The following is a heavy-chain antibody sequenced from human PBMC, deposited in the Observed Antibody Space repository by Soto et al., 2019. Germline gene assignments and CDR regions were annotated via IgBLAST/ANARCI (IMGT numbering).Heavy chain of an antibody. CDR3: SRSYWYSSGWRFDY. Sequence: QPGGSLRLSCTTSGFTFGDYAMGWFRQAPGKGLEWVGLVRSNSYGGTREYAASVKGRFTISRDDTTKIAYLEMNSLKTEDTALYYCSRSYWYSSGWRFDYWGLGTLVTAPQ. CDR2: VRSNSYGGTR. J-gene: IGHJ4*02. CDR1: GFTFGDYA. D-gene: IGHD6-19*01. V-gene: IGHV3-49*03.